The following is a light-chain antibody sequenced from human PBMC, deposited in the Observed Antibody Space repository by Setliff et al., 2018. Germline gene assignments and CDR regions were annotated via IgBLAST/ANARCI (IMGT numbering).Light chain of an antibody. J-gene: IGLJ1*01. CDR3: SSYASSSIPDV. V-gene: IGLV2-14*01. Sequence: QSALTQPASVSGPPGQSITISCTGTSSDIGGYNYVSWYQQHSGKAPKLMIYEVSNRPSGVSNRFSGSKSGNTASLTISGLQAEDEADYYCSSYASSSIPDVFGSGTKVTVL. CDR2: EVS. CDR1: SSDIGGYNY.